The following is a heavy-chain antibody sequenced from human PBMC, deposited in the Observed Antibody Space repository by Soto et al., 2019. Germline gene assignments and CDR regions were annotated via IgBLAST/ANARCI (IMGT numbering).Heavy chain of an antibody. D-gene: IGHD3-10*01. Sequence: QVQLQESGPGLVKPSQTLSLTCTVSGGSISSGGYYWSWIRQHPGKGLEWIGYIYYSGSTYYNPSLKSRVTISVDTSKNQFSLNLSSVTAADTAVYYCARGVRLLWFGELFKPWFDPWGQGTLVTVSS. J-gene: IGHJ5*02. CDR1: GGSISSGGYY. CDR2: IYYSGST. V-gene: IGHV4-31*03. CDR3: ARGVRLLWFGELFKPWFDP.